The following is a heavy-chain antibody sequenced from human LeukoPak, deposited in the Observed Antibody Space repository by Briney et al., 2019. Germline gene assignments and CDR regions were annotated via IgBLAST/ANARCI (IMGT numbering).Heavy chain of an antibody. CDR1: GGSFSGYY. J-gene: IGHJ4*02. Sequence: SETLSLTCAVYGGSFSGYYWSWIRQPPGKGLEWIGEINHSGSTNYNPSLKSRVTISVDTSKNQFSLKLSSVTAADTAVYYCAIGYCSSTSCPSFDYWGQGTLVSVSS. V-gene: IGHV4-34*01. CDR3: AIGYCSSTSCPSFDY. D-gene: IGHD2-2*01. CDR2: INHSGST.